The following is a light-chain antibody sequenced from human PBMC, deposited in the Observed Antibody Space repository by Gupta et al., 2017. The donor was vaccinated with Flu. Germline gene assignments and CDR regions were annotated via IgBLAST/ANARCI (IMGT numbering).Light chain of an antibody. CDR1: QSVGSF. V-gene: IGKV3-11*01. CDR2: DAS. J-gene: IGKJ4*01. Sequence: PATLSLCPVERATLSCQASQSVGSFLAWYQQRPGQVPRLLVYDASNRATGIPVRFSGSGSGTDFTLTINSLEPEDFAVYYGQQRYNWPLTFGGGTKVEIK. CDR3: QQRYNWPLT.